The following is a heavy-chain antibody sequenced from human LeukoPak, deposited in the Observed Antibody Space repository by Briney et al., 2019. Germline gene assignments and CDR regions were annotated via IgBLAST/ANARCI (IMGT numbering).Heavy chain of an antibody. V-gene: IGHV1-18*01. D-gene: IGHD5-12*01. CDR2: ISAYNGNT. Sequence: ASVKVSCKASGYTFPSYGISGVGQPPGQGLDGMGWISAYNGNTNHAQKLQGRVTMTTDTSTSTAYTELRSLRSDDTAVYYCARGGGYSGYDSRYYYYGMDVWGQGTTVTVSS. CDR3: ARGGGYSGYDSRYYYYGMDV. CDR1: GYTFPSYG. J-gene: IGHJ6*02.